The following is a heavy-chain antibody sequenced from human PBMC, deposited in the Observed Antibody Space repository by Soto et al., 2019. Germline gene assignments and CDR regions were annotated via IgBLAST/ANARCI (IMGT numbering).Heavy chain of an antibody. J-gene: IGHJ6*02. Sequence: EVQLVESGGGLLQPGGSLRLSCAVSGSTFSNDWMHWVRQAPGKGLVWVSHINSDGSSTNYADFVKGRFTIARDNAKNTVYLQMNSLRAEDTAVYYCARDRAYSLEVWGQGTTVTVSS. V-gene: IGHV3-74*01. CDR1: GSTFSNDW. CDR3: ARDRAYSLEV. CDR2: INSDGSST. D-gene: IGHD3-10*01.